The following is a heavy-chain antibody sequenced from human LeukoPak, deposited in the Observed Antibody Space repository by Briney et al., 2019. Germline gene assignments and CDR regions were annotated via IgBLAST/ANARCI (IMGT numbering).Heavy chain of an antibody. V-gene: IGHV3-48*01. CDR2: ISSSSSTI. Sequence: GGSLRLSCAASGFTFSSYSMNWVRQAPGKGLEWVSYISSSSSTIYYADSVKGRFTISRDNAKNSLYLQMNSLRAEDTAVYYCARVPIWFGESPHFDYWGQGTLVTVSS. CDR3: ARVPIWFGESPHFDY. D-gene: IGHD3-10*01. CDR1: GFTFSSYS. J-gene: IGHJ4*02.